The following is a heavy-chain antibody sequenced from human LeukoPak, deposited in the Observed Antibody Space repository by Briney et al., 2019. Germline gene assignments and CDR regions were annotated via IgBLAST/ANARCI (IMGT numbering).Heavy chain of an antibody. D-gene: IGHD3-22*01. CDR2: IYHSGST. Sequence: PSGTLSLTCAVSGGSISSSNWWSWVRQPPGKGLEWIGEIYHSGSTNYNPSLKSRVTISVDTSKNQFSLKLSFVTAADTAVYYCAGGSSGYYSYYYYGMDVWGQGTTVTVSS. CDR1: GGSISSSNW. CDR3: AGGSSGYYSYYYYGMDV. J-gene: IGHJ6*02. V-gene: IGHV4-4*02.